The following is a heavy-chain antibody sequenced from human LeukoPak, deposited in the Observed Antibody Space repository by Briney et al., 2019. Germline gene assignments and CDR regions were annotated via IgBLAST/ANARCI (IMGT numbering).Heavy chain of an antibody. J-gene: IGHJ4*02. V-gene: IGHV3-74*03. CDR2: IDSDGTGA. CDR3: VRGGFNGN. D-gene: IGHD2-8*01. Sequence: GGSLRLSCAASGFTFSSYNMNWVRQAPGRGLVWVSRIDSDGTGALYADAVEGRFTISRDNAKNTLYLQMTSLRGDDTAVYYCVRGGFNGNWGQGTLVTVSS. CDR1: GFTFSSYN.